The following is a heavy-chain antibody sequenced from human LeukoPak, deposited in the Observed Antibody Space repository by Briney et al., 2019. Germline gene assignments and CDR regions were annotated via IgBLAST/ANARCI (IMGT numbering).Heavy chain of an antibody. Sequence: GGSLRLSCAASGFTVGSSYMYWVRQAPGKGLEWVSFIHRDDRIYHADSVKGRFTMSRDNSKNTLYLLINSLGADDTAVYYCAREVIGVPSYFESWGQGTLVTVSS. CDR2: IHRDDRI. V-gene: IGHV3-53*01. CDR1: GFTVGSSY. J-gene: IGHJ4*02. CDR3: AREVIGVPSYFES. D-gene: IGHD2-8*01.